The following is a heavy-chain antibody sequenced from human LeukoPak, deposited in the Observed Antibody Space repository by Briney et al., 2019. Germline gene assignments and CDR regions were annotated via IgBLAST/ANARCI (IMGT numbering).Heavy chain of an antibody. CDR1: GFTFSNYG. Sequence: PGGSLLLSCASSGFTFSNYGMHGGRQAPGKGVEWVAVIYDDGTKEYFADSVKGRFTISRNNSKNTVLLQMNSLRAEDTAMFYCARDFKSGYVDSWGQGTLVTVSS. J-gene: IGHJ4*02. CDR2: IYDDGTKE. D-gene: IGHD3-3*01. V-gene: IGHV3-33*01. CDR3: ARDFKSGYVDS.